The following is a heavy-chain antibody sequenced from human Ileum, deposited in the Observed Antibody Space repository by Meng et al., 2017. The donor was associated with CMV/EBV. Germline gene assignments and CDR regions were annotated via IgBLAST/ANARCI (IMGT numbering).Heavy chain of an antibody. D-gene: IGHD3-22*01. Sequence: GSLRLSCAASGFTFSSYGMYWVRQAPGKGLEWVAFIRSDGSNKYYPDPVKGRFTISRDNSKNTLYMQMNSLRAEDTAVYYCAKDTNGYYDSSGYFEYWGQGTLVTVSS. J-gene: IGHJ4*02. CDR2: IRSDGSNK. CDR3: AKDTNGYYDSSGYFEY. V-gene: IGHV3-30*02. CDR1: GFTFSSYG.